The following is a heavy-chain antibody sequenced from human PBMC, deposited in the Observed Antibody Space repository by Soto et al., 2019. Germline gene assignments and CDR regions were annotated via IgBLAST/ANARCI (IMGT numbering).Heavy chain of an antibody. Sequence: GGSLRLSCAASGFTFSSYWMHWVRQAPGKGLVWVSRINSDGSSTSYADSVKGRFTISRDNAKNTLYLQMNRLRGEDTAVYYCARGTDLGYCSSSNCRLDILDIWGQGAVVTVSS. CDR2: INSDGSST. D-gene: IGHD2-2*01. V-gene: IGHV3-74*01. J-gene: IGHJ3*02. CDR3: ARGTDLGYCSSSNCRLDILDI. CDR1: GFTFSSYW.